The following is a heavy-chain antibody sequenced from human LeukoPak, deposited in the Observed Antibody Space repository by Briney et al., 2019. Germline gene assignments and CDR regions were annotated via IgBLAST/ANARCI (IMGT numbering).Heavy chain of an antibody. Sequence: SETLSLTCTVSGGSISSYYWSWIRQPPGKGLEWIGYIYYSGSTNYNPSLKSRVTISVDTSKNQFSLKLSSVTAADTAVYYCARDGRNMGFDYWGQGTLVTVSS. J-gene: IGHJ4*02. CDR1: GGSISSYY. V-gene: IGHV4-59*01. CDR2: IYYSGST. D-gene: IGHD1-26*01. CDR3: ARDGRNMGFDY.